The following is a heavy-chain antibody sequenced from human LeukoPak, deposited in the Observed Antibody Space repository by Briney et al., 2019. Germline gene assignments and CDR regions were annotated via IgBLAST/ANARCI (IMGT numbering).Heavy chain of an antibody. D-gene: IGHD5-18*01. CDR1: GFTVSSDY. J-gene: IGHJ4*02. CDR2: IYSGGST. V-gene: IGHV3-53*01. CDR3: ASSGYIYGYSLDY. Sequence: PGGSLRLSCAASGFTVSSDYMTWVRQAPGKGLEWVSIIYSGGSTYYADSVKGRFTISRDNPKNTLYLQMNSLRAEDTAVYYCASSGYIYGYSLDYWGQGTLVTVSS.